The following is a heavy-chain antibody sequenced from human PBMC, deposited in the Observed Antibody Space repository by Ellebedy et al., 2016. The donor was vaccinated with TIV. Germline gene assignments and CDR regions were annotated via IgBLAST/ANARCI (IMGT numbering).Heavy chain of an antibody. Sequence: PGGSLRLSCAASGFTFSTFWMNWVRQAPGKGLEWVANIKQEGTETNYADSVKGRFTISRANARNSLSLEIHSLTAEDTALYYCARGLSDYGNFELDHWGQGTLVTVSS. CDR3: ARGLSDYGNFELDH. V-gene: IGHV3-7*03. D-gene: IGHD4-11*01. CDR2: IKQEGTET. CDR1: GFTFSTFW. J-gene: IGHJ4*02.